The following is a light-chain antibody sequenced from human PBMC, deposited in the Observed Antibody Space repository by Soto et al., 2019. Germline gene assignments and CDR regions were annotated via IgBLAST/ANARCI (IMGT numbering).Light chain of an antibody. J-gene: IGLJ2*01. CDR2: SNN. V-gene: IGLV1-44*01. CDR3: AAWDDSLNGPYVV. CDR1: SSNIGSNT. Sequence: QSVLTQPPSASGTPGQRVTISCSGSSSNIGSNTVNWYQQLPGTAPKLLIYSNNQRPSGVPDRFSGSLAISGLQSEDEADYYCAAWDDSLNGPYVVFGGGTKLTVL.